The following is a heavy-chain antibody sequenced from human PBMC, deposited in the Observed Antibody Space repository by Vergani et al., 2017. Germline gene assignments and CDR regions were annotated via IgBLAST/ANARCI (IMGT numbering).Heavy chain of an antibody. CDR1: GFTFDDYA. J-gene: IGHJ4*02. Sequence: EVQLVESGGGLVQPGRSLRLSCAASGFTFDDYAMHWVRQAPGKGLEWVSGISWNSGSIGYADSVKGRFTISRDNAKKSLYLQMNSLRAEDTALYYCAKSPAVPDYFDYWGQGTLVTVSS. CDR3: AKSPAVPDYFDY. CDR2: ISWNSGSI. V-gene: IGHV3-9*01. D-gene: IGHD2-2*01.